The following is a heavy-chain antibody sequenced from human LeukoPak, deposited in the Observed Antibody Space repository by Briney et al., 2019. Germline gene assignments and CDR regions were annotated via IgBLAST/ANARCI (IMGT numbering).Heavy chain of an antibody. CDR1: GFTFSSYG. CDR2: ISYDGSNK. CDR3: AKDQSQNSRVNYYYYMDV. Sequence: GGSLRLSYAASGFTFSSYGMHWVRQAPGKGLEWVAVISYDGSNKYYADSVKGRFTISRDNSKNTLYLQMNSLRAEDTAVYYCAKDQSQNSRVNYYYYMDVWGKGTTVTVSS. V-gene: IGHV3-30*18. J-gene: IGHJ6*03. D-gene: IGHD6-25*01.